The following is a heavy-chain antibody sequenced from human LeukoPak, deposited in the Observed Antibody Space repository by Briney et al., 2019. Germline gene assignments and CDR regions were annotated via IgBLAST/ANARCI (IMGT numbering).Heavy chain of an antibody. J-gene: IGHJ4*02. CDR2: ISSNGGST. D-gene: IGHD6-6*01. V-gene: IGHV3-64*01. CDR3: ARGGSIAARPIDY. Sequence: GGTLRLSCAASGFTFSSYAMHWVRQAPGKGLEYVSAISSNGGSTYYANSVKGRFTISRDNSKNTLFLQMGSLRAEDMAVYYCARGGSIAARPIDYWGQGTLVTVSS. CDR1: GFTFSSYA.